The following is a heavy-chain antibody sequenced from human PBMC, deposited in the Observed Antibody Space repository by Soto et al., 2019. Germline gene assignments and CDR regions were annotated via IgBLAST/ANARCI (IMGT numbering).Heavy chain of an antibody. V-gene: IGHV3-23*01. J-gene: IGHJ4*02. CDR2: ISGSGGST. CDR1: GFTFSSYA. D-gene: IGHD3-9*01. CDR3: AKIGVSTVPNLYYFDY. Sequence: PGGSLRLSCAASGFTFSSYAMSWVRQAPGKGLEWVSGISGSGGSTYYADSVKGRFTISRDNSKNTLFLQMNSLRAEDTALYYCAKIGVSTVPNLYYFDYCGQGTLVTVSS.